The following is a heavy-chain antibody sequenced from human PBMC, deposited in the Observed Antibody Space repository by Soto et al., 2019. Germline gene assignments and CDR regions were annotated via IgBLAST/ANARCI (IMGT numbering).Heavy chain of an antibody. Sequence: QVQLEQSGAEVKRPGSSVKVSCKTSGGNFNTYPISWVRQAPGQRLEWMGKIIPIFGTPDYAQKFQGRVTINAEEATTTVYMELRSLKSDDSAVYYCARDSRLWGSTGLKRENRFDICGQGTMVTVSS. CDR1: GGNFNTYP. D-gene: IGHD3-16*01. CDR3: ARDSRLWGSTGLKRENRFDI. V-gene: IGHV1-69*18. J-gene: IGHJ3*02. CDR2: IIPIFGTP.